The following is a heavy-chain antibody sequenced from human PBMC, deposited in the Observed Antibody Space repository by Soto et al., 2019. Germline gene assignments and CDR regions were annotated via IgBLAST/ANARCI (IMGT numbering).Heavy chain of an antibody. Sequence: PGGSLRLSCAASGFTFSNAWMNWVRQAPGKGLEWVGRIKSKTDGGTTDYAAPVKGRVTISRDDSKNTLYLQMNSLKTEDTAVYYCSTNWNCLVPCAFDIWGQGTMVTVSS. J-gene: IGHJ3*02. CDR3: STNWNCLVPCAFDI. CDR2: IKSKTDGGTT. CDR1: GFTFSNAW. D-gene: IGHD1-7*01. V-gene: IGHV3-15*07.